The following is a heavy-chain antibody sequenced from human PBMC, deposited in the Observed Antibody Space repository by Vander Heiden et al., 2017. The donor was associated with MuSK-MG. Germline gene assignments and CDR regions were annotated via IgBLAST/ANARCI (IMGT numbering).Heavy chain of an antibody. D-gene: IGHD2-15*01. CDR1: GFTVSSNY. Sequence: EVQLVESGGGLVQPGGSLRLSCAASGFTVSSNYMSWVRQGPGKGLEWVSVSYSGGSTYYSDSVKGRFTISRDNSNNTLYLQMNSLRAEDTAVYYCARDRSHCSGGSCYHWYFDLWGRGTLVTVSS. CDR2: SYSGGST. V-gene: IGHV3-66*01. J-gene: IGHJ2*01. CDR3: ARDRSHCSGGSCYHWYFDL.